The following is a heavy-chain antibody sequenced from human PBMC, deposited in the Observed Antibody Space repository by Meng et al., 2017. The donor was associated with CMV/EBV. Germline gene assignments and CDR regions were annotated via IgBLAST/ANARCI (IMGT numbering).Heavy chain of an antibody. CDR3: ATENYGLID. CDR1: GFTFSNPW. D-gene: IGHD4-17*01. V-gene: IGHV3-15*07. CDR2: ARNKASGGAS. J-gene: IGHJ4*02. Sequence: CVAPGFTFSNPWMNWVRQAPGKGLEWVGRARNKASGGASDYAAPVKGRFSISRDDSKNTLYLQMNDLKTEDTAVYYCATENYGLIDWGQGTLVTVSS.